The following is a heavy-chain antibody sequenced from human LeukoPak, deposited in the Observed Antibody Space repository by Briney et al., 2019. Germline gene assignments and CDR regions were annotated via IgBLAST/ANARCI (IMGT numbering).Heavy chain of an antibody. CDR1: GFTFRGYW. CDR2: INTDRIIT. D-gene: IGHD3-22*01. Sequence: GGSLRLSCAASGFTFRGYWMHWVRQAPGKGLELVSRINTDRIITTYADSVKGRFTISRDNARNTVYLEMNSLRVEDTAVYYCTRSASDYYDSSGYYKEIDYWGQGTLVTVSS. V-gene: IGHV3-74*01. J-gene: IGHJ4*02. CDR3: TRSASDYYDSSGYYKEIDY.